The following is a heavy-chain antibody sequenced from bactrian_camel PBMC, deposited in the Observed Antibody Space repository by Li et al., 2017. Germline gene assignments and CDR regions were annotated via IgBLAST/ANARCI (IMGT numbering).Heavy chain of an antibody. CDR1: GFTFSSHD. Sequence: VQLVESGGGLVRPGGSLRLSCAASGFTFSSHDMSWVRQAPGKGFEWVSAIRGGGGITHYADSVKDRVAISRDNAKNTVYLQMNNLKAEDTARYYCATGPNFASNYWGQGTQVTVS. CDR3: ATGPNFASNY. D-gene: IGHD3*01. CDR2: IRGGGGIT. J-gene: IGHJ4*01. V-gene: IGHV3S40*01.